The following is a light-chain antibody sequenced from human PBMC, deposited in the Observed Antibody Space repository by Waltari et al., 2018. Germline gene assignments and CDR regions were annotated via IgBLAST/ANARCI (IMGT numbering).Light chain of an antibody. CDR3: QTWGMDIQV. V-gene: IGLV4-69*01. CDR2: VNSDGGH. CDR1: AEYSAFA. J-gene: IGLJ3*02. Sequence: QLVLTQSPSASASLGASVKLTCTLPAEYSAFASARLQLQPETGPRYLMNVNSDGGHAKADGIPERFSGSSAGAERYLIISRLQSDDEADYFCQTWGMDIQVFGGGTRLTVL.